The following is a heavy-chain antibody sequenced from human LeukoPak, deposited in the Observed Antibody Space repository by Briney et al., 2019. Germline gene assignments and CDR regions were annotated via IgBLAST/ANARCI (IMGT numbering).Heavy chain of an antibody. CDR3: ERALGSSSADY. J-gene: IGHJ4*02. D-gene: IGHD6-6*01. V-gene: IGHV3-7*01. Sequence: PRGSLRLSCAASGFTFTHSWMSWVRQAPGKGLEWVANINQGGSAKYYVSSVEGRFTISRDNDKNSVSLQMNSLGGEDTAVYYCERALGSSSADYWGQGTLVTVSS. CDR2: INQGGSAK. CDR1: GFTFTHSW.